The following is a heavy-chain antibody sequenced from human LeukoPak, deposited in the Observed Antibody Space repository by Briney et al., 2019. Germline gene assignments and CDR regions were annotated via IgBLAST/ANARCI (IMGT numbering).Heavy chain of an antibody. CDR2: IIPIFGTA. D-gene: IGHD3-10*02. CDR3: ARDQLRYLRGYYYYYMDV. Sequence: SVKVSCKASGGTFSSYAISWVRQAPGQGLEWMGGIIPIFGTANYAQKFQGRVTITTDESTSTAYMELSSLRSEGTAVYYCARDQLRYLRGYYYYYMDVWGKGTTVTVSS. V-gene: IGHV1-69*05. J-gene: IGHJ6*03. CDR1: GGTFSSYA.